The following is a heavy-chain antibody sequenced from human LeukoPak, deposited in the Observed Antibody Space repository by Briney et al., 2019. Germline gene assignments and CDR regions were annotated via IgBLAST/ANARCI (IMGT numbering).Heavy chain of an antibody. V-gene: IGHV4-34*01. CDR2: INHSGST. CDR1: GGSFSGYY. CDR3: ARHRWHSSSSHYYYYYYMDV. D-gene: IGHD6-6*01. J-gene: IGHJ6*03. Sequence: SETLSLTCAVYGGSFSGYYWSWIRQPPGKGLEWIGEINHSGSTNYNPSLKSRVTISVDTSKNQFSLKLSSVTAADTAVYYCARHRWHSSSSHYYYYYYMDVWGKGTTVTVSS.